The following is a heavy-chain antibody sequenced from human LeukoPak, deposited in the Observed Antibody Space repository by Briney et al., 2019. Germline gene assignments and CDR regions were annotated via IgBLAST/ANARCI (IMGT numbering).Heavy chain of an antibody. J-gene: IGHJ3*02. D-gene: IGHD3-22*01. CDR3: ASVTMYYYDSSGYYYPPDAFDI. Sequence: PSETLSLTCTVSGYSISSGYYWGWIRQPPGKGLEWIGSIYHSGSTYYNPSLKSRVTISVDTSKNQFSLKLSSVTAADTAVYYCASVTMYYYDSSGYYYPPDAFDIWGQGTMVTVSS. CDR1: GYSISSGYY. V-gene: IGHV4-38-2*02. CDR2: IYHSGST.